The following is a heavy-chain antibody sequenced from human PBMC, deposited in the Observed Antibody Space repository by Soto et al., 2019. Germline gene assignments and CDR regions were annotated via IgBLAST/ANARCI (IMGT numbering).Heavy chain of an antibody. V-gene: IGHV3-30*18. D-gene: IGHD6-13*01. Sequence: GGSLRLSCAASGFTFSSYGMHWVRQAPGEGLEWVAVISYDGSNKYYADSVKGRFTISRDNSKNTLYLQMNSLRAEDTAVYYCAKDRIRYSSSWYPLDYWGQGTLVTVSS. CDR1: GFTFSSYG. J-gene: IGHJ4*02. CDR2: ISYDGSNK. CDR3: AKDRIRYSSSWYPLDY.